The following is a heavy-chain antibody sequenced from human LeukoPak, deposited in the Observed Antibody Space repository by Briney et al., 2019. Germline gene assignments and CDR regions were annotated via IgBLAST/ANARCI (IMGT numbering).Heavy chain of an antibody. J-gene: IGHJ1*01. CDR3: AKDLGYSSGWYRGSYFQH. D-gene: IGHD6-19*01. Sequence: GGSLRLSCAASGFTFSSYGMHWVRQAPGKGLEWVAVISYDGSNKYYAVSVKGRFTISRDNSKNTLYLQMNSLRAEDTAVYYCAKDLGYSSGWYRGSYFQHWGQGTLVTVSS. CDR1: GFTFSSYG. V-gene: IGHV3-30*18. CDR2: ISYDGSNK.